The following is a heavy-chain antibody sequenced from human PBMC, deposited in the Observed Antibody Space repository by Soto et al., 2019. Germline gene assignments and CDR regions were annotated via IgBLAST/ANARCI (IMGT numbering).Heavy chain of an antibody. Sequence: SVEVACKASGYTFTSSRSSWVRQAPGQGLEWMGWISAYNGNTNYAQKLQGRVTMTTDTSTTTAYMELRSLRSDDTAVYYCEGDPGLTRWGEGTLDTVCS. CDR1: GYTFTSSR. CDR3: EGDPGLTR. D-gene: IGHD2-2*01. CDR2: ISAYNGNT. V-gene: IGHV1-18*01. J-gene: IGHJ4*02.